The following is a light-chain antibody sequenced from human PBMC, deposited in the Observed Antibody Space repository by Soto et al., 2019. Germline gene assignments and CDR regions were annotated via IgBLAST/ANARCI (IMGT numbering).Light chain of an antibody. V-gene: IGLV2-14*03. J-gene: IGLJ3*02. CDR1: SSDIGDYNF. CDR2: DVR. Sequence: QSALTQPASVSGSPGQSITISCTGTSSDIGDYNFVSWYQQHPGKAPKLIIFDVRDRPSGVSDRFSGSKSGNTASLTISGLQAEDEADYYYNSFRRGNTEVVFGGGTKLTVL. CDR3: NSFRRGNTEVV.